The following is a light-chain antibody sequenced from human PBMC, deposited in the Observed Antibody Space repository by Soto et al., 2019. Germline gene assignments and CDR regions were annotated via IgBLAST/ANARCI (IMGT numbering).Light chain of an antibody. Sequence: QSALTQPASGSGSPGQSITISCTGTSSYVGGYNYVSWYQSHPGEAPKLIIYDVSNRPSGVSDRFSGSKSGNTASLTISGLQAEDEADYYCSSYTSSISYVFGTGTRSPS. V-gene: IGLV2-14*03. CDR2: DVS. J-gene: IGLJ1*01. CDR3: SSYTSSISYV. CDR1: SSYVGGYNY.